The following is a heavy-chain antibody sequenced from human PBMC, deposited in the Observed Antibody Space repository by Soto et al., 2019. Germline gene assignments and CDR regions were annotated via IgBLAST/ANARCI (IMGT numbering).Heavy chain of an antibody. Sequence: QVQLVQSGAEVKKPGASVXVXCXXXXYTFTRYGFTWVRQAPGQGLEWMGWISGYSGNTNYAQNLRGRVTMTTDTSTSTAYMELRSLRSDDTAVYYCARGGVLLWFGEPLDYWGQGTLVTVSS. J-gene: IGHJ4*02. CDR1: XYTFTRYG. CDR2: ISGYSGNT. D-gene: IGHD3-10*01. V-gene: IGHV1-18*01. CDR3: ARGGVLLWFGEPLDY.